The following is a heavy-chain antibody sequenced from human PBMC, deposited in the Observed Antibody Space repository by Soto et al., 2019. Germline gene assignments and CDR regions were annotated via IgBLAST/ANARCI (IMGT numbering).Heavy chain of an antibody. CDR2: MGGSVDSK. CDR3: ARDQISGWYDN. V-gene: IGHV3-23*01. D-gene: IGHD6-19*01. CDR1: GFAFGRYA. J-gene: IGHJ5*02. Sequence: EVQLLESGGGLVKPGGSLRLSCAASGFAFGRYALSWDRQAPGKGLEWVSAMGGSVDSKSYADSVKGRFTISRDDPKNTLFLEMNSLRPEDTAIYFCARDQISGWYDNWGQGTLVTVSS.